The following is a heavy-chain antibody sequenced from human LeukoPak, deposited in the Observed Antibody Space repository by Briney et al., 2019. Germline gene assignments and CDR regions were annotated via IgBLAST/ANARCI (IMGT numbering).Heavy chain of an antibody. Sequence: SETLSLTCAVSGGSISSGGYSWSWIRQPPGKGLEWIGYIYHSGSTYYNPSLKSRVTISVDRPKNQFSLKLSSVTAADTAVYYCAREAVPATFDYWGQGTLVTVSS. V-gene: IGHV4-30-2*01. CDR3: AREAVPATFDY. CDR2: IYHSGST. CDR1: GGSISSGGYS. D-gene: IGHD2-2*01. J-gene: IGHJ4*02.